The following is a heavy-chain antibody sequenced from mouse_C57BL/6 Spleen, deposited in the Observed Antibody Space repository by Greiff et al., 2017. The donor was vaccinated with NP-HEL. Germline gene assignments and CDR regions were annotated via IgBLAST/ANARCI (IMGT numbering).Heavy chain of an antibody. Sequence: EVQRVESGPGLVKPSQSLSLTCSVTGYSITSGYYWNWIRQFPGNKLEWMGYISYDGSNNYNPSLKNRISITRDTSKNQFFLKLNSVTTEDTATYYCARESAMDYWGQGTSVTVSS. CDR3: ARESAMDY. CDR2: ISYDGSN. V-gene: IGHV3-6*01. CDR1: GYSITSGYY. J-gene: IGHJ4*01.